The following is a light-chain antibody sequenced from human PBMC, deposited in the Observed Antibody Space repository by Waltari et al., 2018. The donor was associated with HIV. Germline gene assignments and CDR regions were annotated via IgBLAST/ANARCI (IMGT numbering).Light chain of an antibody. Sequence: QSVLTQPPSMSWTPRQRVTISCPGSHSNVETSSFSWYQRVPGAAPKLLIFANDQRPLGVPDRFSGSKSGSSASLAISGLRSEDEADYYCATWADILSAWVFGGGTRVTVL. V-gene: IGLV1-47*01. CDR2: AND. J-gene: IGLJ3*02. CDR1: HSNVETSS. CDR3: ATWADILSAWV.